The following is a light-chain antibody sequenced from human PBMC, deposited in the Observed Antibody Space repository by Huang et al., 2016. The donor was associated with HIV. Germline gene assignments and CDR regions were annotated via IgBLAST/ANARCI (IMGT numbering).Light chain of an antibody. Sequence: EIVLTQSPGTLSLSTGGRATLSCGASQSLSSNYLAWYQQKPGQAPRLRIYGASTRATGVPDRISGSGSGTDFTLTIGGLEPEDFAVYYCQQYGISPYTFGQGTKLEI. CDR3: QQYGISPYT. J-gene: IGKJ2*01. CDR1: QSLSSNY. CDR2: GAS. V-gene: IGKV3-20*01.